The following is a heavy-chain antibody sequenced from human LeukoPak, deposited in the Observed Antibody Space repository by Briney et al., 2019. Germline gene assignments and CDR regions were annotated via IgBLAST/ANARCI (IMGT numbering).Heavy chain of an antibody. CDR1: GVSIRSYF. CDR3: ARGLVLATDHALDI. Sequence: SETLCLTCTVSGVSIRSYFWSWVRQPPGKGLEWIGYIWDTEITDYNPSLKHLDTISLDTSKNHFSLKLRSVTAGDTALYFCARGLVLATDHALDIWGQGTLVTISS. V-gene: IGHV4-59*01. CDR2: IWDTEIT. D-gene: IGHD5-12*01. J-gene: IGHJ3*02.